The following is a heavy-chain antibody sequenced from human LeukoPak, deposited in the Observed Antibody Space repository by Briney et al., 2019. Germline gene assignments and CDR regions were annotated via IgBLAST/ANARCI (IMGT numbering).Heavy chain of an antibody. CDR2: ISAYNGNT. J-gene: IGHJ5*02. CDR1: GYTFTGYG. V-gene: IGHV1-18*01. CDR3: ARDIVVVPAAIPGWFDP. Sequence: ASVKVSCKASGYTFTGYGISWVRQAPGQGLEWMGWISAYNGNTNYAQKLQGRVTMTTDTSTSTAYMELRSLRSDDTAVYYCARDIVVVPAAIPGWFDPWGQGILVTVSS. D-gene: IGHD2-2*02.